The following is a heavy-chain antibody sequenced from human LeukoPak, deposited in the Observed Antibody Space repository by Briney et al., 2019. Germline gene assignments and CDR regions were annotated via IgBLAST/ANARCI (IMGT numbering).Heavy chain of an antibody. Sequence: PSETLSLTCTVSGGSISSGGYYRSWIRQHPGKGLEWIGYIYYSGSTYYNPSLKSRVTISVDTSKNQFSLKLSSVTAADTAVYYCARVKVVRGVDYYYYYGMDVWGQGTTVTVSS. J-gene: IGHJ6*02. V-gene: IGHV4-31*03. D-gene: IGHD3-10*01. CDR3: ARVKVVRGVDYYYYYGMDV. CDR1: GGSISSGGYY. CDR2: IYYSGST.